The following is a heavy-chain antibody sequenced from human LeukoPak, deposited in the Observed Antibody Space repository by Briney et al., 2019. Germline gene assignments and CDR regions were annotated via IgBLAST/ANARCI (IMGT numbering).Heavy chain of an antibody. V-gene: IGHV4-39*01. CDR3: ARRYCSGGSCYYFDY. Sequence: SETLSLTCTVSGGSISSYYWGWIRQPPGKGLEWIGSIYYSGSTYYNPSLKSRVTISVDTSKNQFSLKLSSVTAADTAVYYCARRYCSGGSCYYFDYWGQGTLVTVSS. J-gene: IGHJ4*02. CDR2: IYYSGST. CDR1: GGSISSYY. D-gene: IGHD2-15*01.